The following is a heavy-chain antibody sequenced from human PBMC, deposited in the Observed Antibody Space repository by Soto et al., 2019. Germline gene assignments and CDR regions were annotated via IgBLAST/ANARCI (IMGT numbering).Heavy chain of an antibody. J-gene: IGHJ5*02. Sequence: GGSLRLSCSASGFTFSMFSMHWVRQAPGKGLEYVSGISSNGDSTYYADSVKGRFTISRDNSKNTLYLQMSSLRAVDTAVYYCVHPRSAVQIPPTWGQGTLVTVSS. CDR3: VHPRSAVQIPPT. V-gene: IGHV3-64D*06. CDR1: GFTFSMFS. D-gene: IGHD4-17*01. CDR2: ISSNGDST.